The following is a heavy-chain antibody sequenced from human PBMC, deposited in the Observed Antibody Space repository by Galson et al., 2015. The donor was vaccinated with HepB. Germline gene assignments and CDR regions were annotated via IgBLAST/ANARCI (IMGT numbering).Heavy chain of an antibody. CDR3: AKDGILGTTTQSKGMDV. Sequence: SLRLSCAASGFTFSIYAMHWVRQAPGKGLEWVALIPYDGSSQYYADSVRGRFTISRDNSKNTLYLRMDSLRPEDTAVYYCAKDGILGTTTQSKGMDVWGQGTTVTVSS. CDR1: GFTFSIYA. D-gene: IGHD1-26*01. CDR2: IPYDGSSQ. V-gene: IGHV3-30-3*01. J-gene: IGHJ6*02.